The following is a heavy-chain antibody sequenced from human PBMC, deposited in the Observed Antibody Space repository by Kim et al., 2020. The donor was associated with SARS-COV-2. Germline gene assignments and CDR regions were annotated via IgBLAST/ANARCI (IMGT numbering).Heavy chain of an antibody. CDR1: GFTFSSYA. Sequence: GGSLRLSCAASGFTFSSYAMSWVRQAPGKGLEWVSAISGSGGSTYYADSVKGRFTISRDNSKNTLYLQMNSLRAEDTAVYYCAKPVLRYFDWLLYTPPDVWGQGTTVTVSS. CDR2: ISGSGGST. CDR3: AKPVLRYFDWLLYTPPDV. D-gene: IGHD3-9*01. J-gene: IGHJ6*02. V-gene: IGHV3-23*01.